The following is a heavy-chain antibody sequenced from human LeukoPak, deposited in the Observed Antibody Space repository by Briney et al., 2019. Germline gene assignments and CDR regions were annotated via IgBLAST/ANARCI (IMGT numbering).Heavy chain of an antibody. CDR1: GYTFTIYD. CDR3: ARLPVIVVPAAMSRSDYYYYGMDV. Sequence: ASVKVSCKASGYTFTIYDINWVRQTTGQGLEWMGWMNPNSGNTGYAQKFQGRVTMTRNTSISTAYMELSSLRSEDTAVYYCARLPVIVVPAAMSRSDYYYYGMDVWGQGTTVTVSS. D-gene: IGHD2-2*01. CDR2: MNPNSGNT. V-gene: IGHV1-8*01. J-gene: IGHJ6*02.